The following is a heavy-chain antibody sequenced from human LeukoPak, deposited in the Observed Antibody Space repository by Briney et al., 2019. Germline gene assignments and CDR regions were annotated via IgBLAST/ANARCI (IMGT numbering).Heavy chain of an antibody. V-gene: IGHV1-46*01. CDR2: INPSGGST. CDR3: ARDARAHYYDSSGYFQH. Sequence: ASVKVSRKASGYTFTSYYMHWVRQAPGQGLEWMGIINPSGGSTSYAQKFQGRVTMTRDMSTSTVYMELSSLRSEDTAVYYCARDARAHYYDSSGYFQHWGQGTLVTVSS. J-gene: IGHJ1*01. D-gene: IGHD3-22*01. CDR1: GYTFTSYY.